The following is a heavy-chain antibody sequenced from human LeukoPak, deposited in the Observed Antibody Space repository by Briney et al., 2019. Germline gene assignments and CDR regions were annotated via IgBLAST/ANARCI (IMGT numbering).Heavy chain of an antibody. V-gene: IGHV1-8*01. CDR1: GYTFTSYD. CDR2: MNPNSGNT. J-gene: IGHJ4*01. CDR3: ARGLAQDYYDSSGYYDY. D-gene: IGHD3-22*01. Sequence: ASVKVSCKASGYTFTSYDINWVRQATGQGLEWMGWMNPNSGNTGYAQKFQGRVTMTRNTSISTAYMEPSSLRSEDTAVYYSARGLAQDYYDSSGYYDYWGHGTLVTVSS.